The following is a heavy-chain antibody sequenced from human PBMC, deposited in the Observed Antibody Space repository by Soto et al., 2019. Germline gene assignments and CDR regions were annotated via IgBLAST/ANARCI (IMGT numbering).Heavy chain of an antibody. Sequence: QVQLVQSWAEVKKPGASVQVSCKASGYTFTSYALHWVRQSRGERPERMGWINAANGDTKYSKKFQGRVTITRDTSASTGYIELSSLRSEDTAVYYCGRYAVGATGEILNNAMDVWGQATTGTVSS. CDR1: GYTFTSYA. V-gene: IGHV1-3*01. J-gene: IGHJ6*02. D-gene: IGHD1-26*01. CDR3: GRYAVGATGEILNNAMDV. CDR2: INAANGDT.